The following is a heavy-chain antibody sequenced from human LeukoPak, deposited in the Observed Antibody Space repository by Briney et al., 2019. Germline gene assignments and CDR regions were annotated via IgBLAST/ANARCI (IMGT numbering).Heavy chain of an antibody. CDR3: ARVSCGVSGGSCYLPYYYYGMDV. J-gene: IGHJ6*02. CDR2: INHSGST. D-gene: IGHD2-15*01. V-gene: IGHV4-34*01. CDR1: GGSFSGYY. Sequence: SETLSLTCAVYGGSFSGYYWSWLRQPPGKGLEWIGEINHSGSTNYNPSLKSRVTISVDTSKNRFSLKLSSVTAADTAVYYCARVSCGVSGGSCYLPYYYYGMDVWGQGTTVTVSS.